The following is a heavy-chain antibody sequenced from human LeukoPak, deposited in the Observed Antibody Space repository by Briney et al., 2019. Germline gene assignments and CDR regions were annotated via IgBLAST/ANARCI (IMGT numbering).Heavy chain of an antibody. CDR2: IRHSGVDS. D-gene: IGHD2-15*01. CDR1: GFTFRSFW. V-gene: IGHV3-23*01. J-gene: IGHJ4*02. Sequence: GGSLRLSCSGFGFTFRSFWMGWVRQAPGKGLEWVSGIRHSGVDSSYADSVKGRFTISRDNSKNMLYLQMNSLRDDDTGVYYCARDRRATPMYFFDFWGQGTPVTVSS. CDR3: ARDRRATPMYFFDF.